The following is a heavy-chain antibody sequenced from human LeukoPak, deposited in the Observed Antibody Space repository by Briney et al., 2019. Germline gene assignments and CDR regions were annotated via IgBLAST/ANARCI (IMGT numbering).Heavy chain of an antibody. CDR3: ARDLGDYTFNY. CDR1: GGSMSRNY. CDR2: ISTGSS. V-gene: IGHV4-59*01. J-gene: IGHJ4*02. D-gene: IGHD4-17*01. Sequence: SETLSLTCTVSGGSMSRNYWTWIRQPPGEGLEWIGHISTGSSNYNPSLKSRVTISLDTSKNQFSLRLNSVTAADTAVYYCARDLGDYTFNYWGQGTLVTVSS.